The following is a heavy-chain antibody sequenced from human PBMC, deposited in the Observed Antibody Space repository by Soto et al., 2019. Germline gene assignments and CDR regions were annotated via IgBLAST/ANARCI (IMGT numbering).Heavy chain of an antibody. CDR2: ISAYNGNT. V-gene: IGHV1-18*04. J-gene: IGHJ4*02. CDR3: AREFQYDSGGFHELYF. D-gene: IGHD3-22*01. Sequence: ACVTVSCTASGYTFNSFGINWVRDAPGQGLEWLGCISAYNGNTNYAQKFHGRVTMTADTSATTAYLELTSLRSDDTAVYYCAREFQYDSGGFHELYFWGQGTLVTVSS. CDR1: GYTFNSFG.